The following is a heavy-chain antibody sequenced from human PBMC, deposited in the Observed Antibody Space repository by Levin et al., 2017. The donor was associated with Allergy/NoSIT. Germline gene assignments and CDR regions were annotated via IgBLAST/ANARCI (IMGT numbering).Heavy chain of an antibody. J-gene: IGHJ4*02. CDR1: GFTFGDYA. V-gene: IGHV3-9*01. CDR3: AKGLNWGSPNTFDY. D-gene: IGHD7-27*01. CDR2: INWNRDKI. Sequence: AGGSLRLSCAASGFTFGDYAMHWVRQAPGKGLEWVSGINWNRDKIGYADSLRARFTISRDNAKNSLYLQMNSLGPEDTALYYCAKGLNWGSPNTFDYWGQGTLVTVSS.